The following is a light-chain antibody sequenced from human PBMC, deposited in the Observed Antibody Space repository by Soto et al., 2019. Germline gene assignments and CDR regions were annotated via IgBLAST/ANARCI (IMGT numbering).Light chain of an antibody. V-gene: IGLV1-44*01. CDR2: SNN. Sequence: VLTQPPSASGTPGQRVTLSCSGSSSNIGSNTVNWYQQLPGTAPKLLIYSNNQRPSGVPDRFSGSKSGTSASLAISGLQSEDEADYYCAAWDDSLNGVVFGGGTQLTVL. J-gene: IGLJ2*01. CDR1: SSNIGSNT. CDR3: AAWDDSLNGVV.